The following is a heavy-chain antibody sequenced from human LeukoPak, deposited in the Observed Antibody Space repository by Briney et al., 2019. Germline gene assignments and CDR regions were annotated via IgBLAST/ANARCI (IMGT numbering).Heavy chain of an antibody. D-gene: IGHD6-19*01. CDR1: GGSISSGSYY. Sequence: PSQTLSLTCTVSGGSISSGSYYWSWIRQPAGKGLEWIGRIYTSGSTNYNPSLKSRVTISVDTSKNQFSLKLSSVTAADTAVYYCARQGAGLGHYWGQGTLVTVSS. J-gene: IGHJ4*02. CDR2: IYTSGST. CDR3: ARQGAGLGHY. V-gene: IGHV4-61*02.